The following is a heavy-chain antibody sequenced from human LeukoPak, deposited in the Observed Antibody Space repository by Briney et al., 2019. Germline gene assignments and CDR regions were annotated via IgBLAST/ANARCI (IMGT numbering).Heavy chain of an antibody. CDR2: IIPILGIA. J-gene: IGHJ4*02. Sequence: ASVKVSCKASGGTFSSYTISWVRQAPGQGLERMGRIIPILGIANYAQKFQGRVTITADKSTSTAYMELSSLRSEDTAVYYCARDPVREEWELLGYWGQGTLVTVSS. CDR3: ARDPVREEWELLGY. CDR1: GGTFSSYT. V-gene: IGHV1-69*04. D-gene: IGHD1-26*01.